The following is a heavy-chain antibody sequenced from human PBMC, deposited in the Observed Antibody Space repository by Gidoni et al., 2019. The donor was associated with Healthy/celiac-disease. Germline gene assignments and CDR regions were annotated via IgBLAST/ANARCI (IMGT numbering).Heavy chain of an antibody. CDR2: ISGSGGST. CDR3: AKDLYYYDSSGYSRGY. CDR1: GFTFSSYA. D-gene: IGHD3-22*01. J-gene: IGHJ4*02. Sequence: EVQLLESGGGLVQPGGSLRLSCAASGFTFSSYAMSWVRQAPGKGLEWVSAISGSGGSTYYAESVKGRFTISRDNSKNTLYLQMNSLRAEDTAVYYCAKDLYYYDSSGYSRGYWGQGTLVTVSS. V-gene: IGHV3-23*01.